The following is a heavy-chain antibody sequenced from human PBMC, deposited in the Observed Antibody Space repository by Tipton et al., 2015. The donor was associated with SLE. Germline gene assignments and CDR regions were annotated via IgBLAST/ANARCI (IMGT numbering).Heavy chain of an antibody. D-gene: IGHD1-26*01. V-gene: IGHV4-34*01. CDR1: GGSFSGYY. CDR2: INHSGST. J-gene: IGHJ4*02. Sequence: TLSLTCAVYGGSFSGYYWSWIRQPPGKGLEWLGEINHSGSTHYNPSLKSRVTISVDTAKNQFSLKLSSVTAADTAVYYCAREDQSVGATPYFDYWGQGTLVTVSS. CDR3: AREDQSVGATPYFDY.